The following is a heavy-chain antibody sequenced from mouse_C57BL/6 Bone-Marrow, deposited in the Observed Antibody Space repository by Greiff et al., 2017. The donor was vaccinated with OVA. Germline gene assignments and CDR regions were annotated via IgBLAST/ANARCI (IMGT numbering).Heavy chain of an antibody. J-gene: IGHJ2*01. Sequence: QVQLQQSGPELVKPGASVKISCKASGYAFSSSWMNWVKQRPGKGLEWIGRIYPGDGDTTYNGKFKGKATLTADKSSSTAYMQLSSLTSEDSAVYFCARERKTGECDYWGQGTTLTVSS. CDR2: IYPGDGDT. CDR3: ARERKTGECDY. V-gene: IGHV1-82*01. D-gene: IGHD4-1*01. CDR1: GYAFSSSW.